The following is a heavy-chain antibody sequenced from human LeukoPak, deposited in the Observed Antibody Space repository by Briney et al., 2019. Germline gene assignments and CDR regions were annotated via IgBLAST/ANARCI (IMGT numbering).Heavy chain of an antibody. Sequence: PGGSLRLSCAASGFTFSSYWMSWVRQAPGKGLEWVANMNEDGSEKYCVDSVKGRFTISRDNAKTSLHLQMNSLRAEDTAVYFCARDQGGASIKWGQGTMVTVSS. CDR1: GFTFSSYW. CDR2: MNEDGSEK. V-gene: IGHV3-7*01. D-gene: IGHD1-26*01. J-gene: IGHJ3*01. CDR3: ARDQGGASIK.